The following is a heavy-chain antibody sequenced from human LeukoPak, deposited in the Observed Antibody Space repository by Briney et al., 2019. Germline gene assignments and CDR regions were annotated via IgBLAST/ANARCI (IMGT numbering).Heavy chain of an antibody. CDR2: IIPIFGTA. Sequence: SVKVSCKASGGTFSSYAISWVRQAPGQGLEWMGGIIPIFGTANYAQKFQGRVTITADESTSTAYMELSSLRSEDRAVYYCARVLSYVPRAFDIWGQGTMVTVSS. D-gene: IGHD2-15*01. J-gene: IGHJ3*02. CDR3: ARVLSYVPRAFDI. CDR1: GGTFSSYA. V-gene: IGHV1-69*13.